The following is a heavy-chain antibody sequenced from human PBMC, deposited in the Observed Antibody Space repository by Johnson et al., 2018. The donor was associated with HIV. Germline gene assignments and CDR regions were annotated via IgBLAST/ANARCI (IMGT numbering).Heavy chain of an antibody. Sequence: QVQLVESGGGLVQPGGSLRLSCKVSGFIFSNYNMAWIRQSPGKGLECLSYITSSGSSVYYTDFVKGRFTISRDNAKASVSLRMNSLRAEDSGIYYCARDATPWGGDYVGYAFDLWGQGTLVTVSS. CDR3: ARDATPWGGDYVGYAFDL. J-gene: IGHJ3*01. V-gene: IGHV3-11*04. D-gene: IGHD4-17*01. CDR1: GFIFSNYN. CDR2: ITSSGSSV.